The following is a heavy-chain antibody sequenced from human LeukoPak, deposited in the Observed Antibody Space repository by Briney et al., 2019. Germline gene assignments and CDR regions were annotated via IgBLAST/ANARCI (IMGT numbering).Heavy chain of an antibody. CDR3: ARGATYYYGSSGYYYGY. Sequence: SVKVSCKASGGTFSSYAISWVRQAPGQGLEWMGGIIPIFGTANYAQKFQGRVTITTDESTSTAYMEPSSLRSEDTAVYYCARGATYYYGSSGYYYGYWGQGTLVTVSS. CDR2: IIPIFGTA. D-gene: IGHD3-22*01. J-gene: IGHJ4*02. V-gene: IGHV1-69*05. CDR1: GGTFSSYA.